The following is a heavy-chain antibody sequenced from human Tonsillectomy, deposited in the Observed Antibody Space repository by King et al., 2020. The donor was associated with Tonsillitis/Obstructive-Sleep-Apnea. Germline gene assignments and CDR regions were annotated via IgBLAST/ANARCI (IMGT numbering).Heavy chain of an antibody. D-gene: IGHD5-18*01. J-gene: IGHJ4*02. CDR1: GFTFSSYG. CDR3: SRDLDVDTAMAVGY. CDR2: IWYDGSNK. V-gene: IGHV3-33*01. Sequence: VQLVESGGGVVQPGRSLRLSWAASGFTFSSYGMHWVRQAPGKGLEWGAVIWYDGSNKYYADSVKGRFTISRDHSKHTLYLQMNSLRADATVVYYCSRDLDVDTAMAVGYWGQGTLVTVSS.